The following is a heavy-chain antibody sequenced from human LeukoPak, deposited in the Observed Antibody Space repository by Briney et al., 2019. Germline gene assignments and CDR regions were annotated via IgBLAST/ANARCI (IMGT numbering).Heavy chain of an antibody. J-gene: IGHJ6*03. CDR1: GYTFTSYD. D-gene: IGHD3-10*01. V-gene: IGHV1-8*01. Sequence: ASVKVSCKASGYTFTSYDTNWVRQATGQGLEWMGWMNPNSGNTGYAQKFQGRVTMTRNTSISTAYMELSSLRSEDTAVYYCARALSSGGVRFYYYYYYMDVWGKGTTVTISS. CDR2: MNPNSGNT. CDR3: ARALSSGGVRFYYYYYYMDV.